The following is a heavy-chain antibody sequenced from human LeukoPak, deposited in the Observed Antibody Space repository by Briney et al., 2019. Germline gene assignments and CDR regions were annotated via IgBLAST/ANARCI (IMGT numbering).Heavy chain of an antibody. Sequence: ASVKVSCKASGYTFTSYYIHWVRQAPGQGLEWMGIINPSGGSTSYALKFQGRVTMTRDASTSTLYMELSSLRSEDTAVYYCARISDGDPEGAFDIWAKGQWSPSLQ. V-gene: IGHV1-46*01. D-gene: IGHD4-17*01. J-gene: IGHJ3*02. CDR1: GYTFTSYY. CDR3: ARISDGDPEGAFDI. CDR2: INPSGGST.